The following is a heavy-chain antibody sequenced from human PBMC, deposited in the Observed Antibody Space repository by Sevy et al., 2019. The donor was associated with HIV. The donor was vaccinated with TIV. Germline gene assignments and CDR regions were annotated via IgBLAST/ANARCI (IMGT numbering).Heavy chain of an antibody. D-gene: IGHD6-13*01. CDR3: ARDTRAAAGYYYYYGMDV. V-gene: IGHV3-53*01. CDR2: IYSGGST. J-gene: IGHJ6*02. CDR1: RFTVSSNY. Sequence: GGSLRLSCAASRFTVSSNYMSWVRQAPGKGLEWVSVIYSGGSTYYADSVKGRFTISRDNSKNTLYLQMNSLRAEDTAVYYCARDTRAAAGYYYYYGMDVWGQGTTVTVSS.